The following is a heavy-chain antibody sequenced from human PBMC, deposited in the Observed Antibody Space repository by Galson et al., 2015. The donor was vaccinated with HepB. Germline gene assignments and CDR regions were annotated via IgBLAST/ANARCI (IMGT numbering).Heavy chain of an antibody. CDR3: AKTYYYDSSGRAIGHS. CDR2: ISGSGGYT. CDR1: GFTFSSYA. D-gene: IGHD3-22*01. Sequence: SLRLSCAASGFTFSSYAMSWVRQAPGKGLEWVSTISGSGGYTYYADSVKGRFTISRDNSKNTLYLQMNSLRAEDTAVYYCAKTYYYDSSGRAIGHSWGQGTLVTVSS. V-gene: IGHV3-23*01. J-gene: IGHJ4*02.